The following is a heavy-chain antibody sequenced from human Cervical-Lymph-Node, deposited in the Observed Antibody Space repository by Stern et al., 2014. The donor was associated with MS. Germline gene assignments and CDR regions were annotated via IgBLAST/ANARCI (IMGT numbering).Heavy chain of an antibody. V-gene: IGHV3-33*01. CDR3: ASAYSSSHYYFDY. J-gene: IGHJ4*02. CDR2: IWYDGSNP. D-gene: IGHD6-13*01. CDR1: GFSFRRYA. Sequence: QVQLVQSGGGVVQPGRSLRLSCAASGFSFRRYAMHWVRQAPGKGLEWVALIWYDGSNPYYADAGTGRFTISRDNFKNTLYLQMNSLRAEDTAVYYCASAYSSSHYYFDYWGQGTLVTVSS.